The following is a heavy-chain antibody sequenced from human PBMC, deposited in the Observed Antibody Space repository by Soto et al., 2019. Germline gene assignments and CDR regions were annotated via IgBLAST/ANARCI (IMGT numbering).Heavy chain of an antibody. D-gene: IGHD1-26*01. Sequence: GGSLRLSCAASGFTFSSYAMSWVRQAPGKGLEWVSAISGSGGSTYYADSVKGRFTISRDNSKNTLYLQMNSLRAEDTAVYYCAKLPSIVGANPYFDYWGQGTLVTVSS. CDR3: AKLPSIVGANPYFDY. CDR2: ISGSGGST. V-gene: IGHV3-23*01. J-gene: IGHJ4*02. CDR1: GFTFSSYA.